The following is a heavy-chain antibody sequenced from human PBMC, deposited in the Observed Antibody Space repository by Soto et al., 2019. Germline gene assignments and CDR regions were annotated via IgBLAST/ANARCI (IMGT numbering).Heavy chain of an antibody. D-gene: IGHD3-22*01. CDR1: GFTFSSYG. V-gene: IGHV3-30*18. CDR3: AKYSQNYYDSSGRVYYYYGMDV. CDR2: ISYDGSNK. J-gene: IGHJ6*02. Sequence: GGSLRLSCAASGFTFSSYGMHWVRQAPGKGLEWVAVISYDGSNKYYADSVKGRFTISRDNSKNTLYLQMNSLRAEDTAVYYCAKYSQNYYDSSGRVYYYYGMDVWGQGTTVTVSS.